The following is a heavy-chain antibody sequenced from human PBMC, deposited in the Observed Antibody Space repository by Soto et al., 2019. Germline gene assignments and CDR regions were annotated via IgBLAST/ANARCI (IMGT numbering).Heavy chain of an antibody. V-gene: IGHV6-1*01. D-gene: IGHD3-3*01. J-gene: IGHJ3*02. Sequence: SPTLSLPCAISGDSVSSNSAAWNWIRQSPSRGLEWLGRTYYRSKWYNDYAVSVKSRITINPDTSKNQFSLQLNSVTPEDTAVYYCARGPPYYDFWSGYPQNDAFDIWGQGTMVTVSS. CDR2: TYYRSKWYN. CDR3: ARGPPYYDFWSGYPQNDAFDI. CDR1: GDSVSSNSAA.